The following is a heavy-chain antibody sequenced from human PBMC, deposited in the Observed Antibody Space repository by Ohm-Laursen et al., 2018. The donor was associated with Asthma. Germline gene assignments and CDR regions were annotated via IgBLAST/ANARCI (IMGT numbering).Heavy chain of an antibody. Sequence: GTLSLTCTVSGSSISSYYWSWIRQPPGKGLEWIGYIYYSGGTNYNPSLKSRVTISVDTSKNQFSLKLSSVTAADTAVYYCARGNLYSSGWYRTYFDYWGQGTLVTVSS. D-gene: IGHD6-19*01. V-gene: IGHV4-59*01. J-gene: IGHJ4*02. CDR3: ARGNLYSSGWYRTYFDY. CDR1: GSSISSYY. CDR2: IYYSGGT.